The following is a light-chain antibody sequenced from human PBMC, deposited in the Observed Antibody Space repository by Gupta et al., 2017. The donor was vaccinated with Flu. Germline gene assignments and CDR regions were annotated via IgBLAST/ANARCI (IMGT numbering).Light chain of an antibody. J-gene: IGKJ2*01. CDR2: SAS. Sequence: PSSPSASVGDRVTIACRASQSISSYLNWYQQKPGKAPKLLIYSASNLQSGVPSRFSGSGSGTDFTLTISSLQPEDFATYYCQQSNDLPYTFGQGTKLEIK. V-gene: IGKV1-39*01. CDR1: QSISSY. CDR3: QQSNDLPYT.